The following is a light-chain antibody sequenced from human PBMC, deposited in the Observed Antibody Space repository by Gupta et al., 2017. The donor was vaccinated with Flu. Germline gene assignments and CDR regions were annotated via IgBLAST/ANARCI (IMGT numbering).Light chain of an antibody. J-gene: IGLJ3*02. CDR1: SSDVRGYDY. CDR2: DVN. CDR3: ISYTSSTKFWV. V-gene: IGLV2-14*03. Sequence: SALTQPASVCGSPGQSISICCAGKSSDVRGYDYFSWYQQHPGQAPKVMITDVNNRPSGVSQRFSGSNSGNTASLTIARLQAEDEADYYCISYTSSTKFWVFGGGTKLTVL.